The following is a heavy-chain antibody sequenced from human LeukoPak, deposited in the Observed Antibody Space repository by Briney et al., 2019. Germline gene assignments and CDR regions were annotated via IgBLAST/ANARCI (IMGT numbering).Heavy chain of an antibody. D-gene: IGHD6-19*01. V-gene: IGHV4-61*02. CDR1: GGSISSGSYY. Sequence: SQTLSLTCTVSGGSISSGSYYWNWIRQPAGKGLEWIGRIYTSGSTNYNPSLKSRVTISVDTSKNQFSLKLSSVTAADTAMYYCARGTLYRGWSYYLDFWGQGSQVTVSS. CDR3: ARGTLYRGWSYYLDF. CDR2: IYTSGST. J-gene: IGHJ4*02.